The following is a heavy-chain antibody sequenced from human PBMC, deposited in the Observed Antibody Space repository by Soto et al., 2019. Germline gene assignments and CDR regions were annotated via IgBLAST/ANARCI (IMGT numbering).Heavy chain of an antibody. J-gene: IGHJ4*02. V-gene: IGHV4-39*01. CDR2: IYYSGST. CDR1: GGSISSSSYY. Sequence: SETLSLTCTVSGGSISSSSYYWGWIRQPPGKGLEWIGSIYYSGSTYYNPSLKSRVTISVDTSKNQFSLKLSSVTAADTAVYYCARHKASAAAGTYYFDYWGQGTLVTVS. CDR3: ARHKASAAAGTYYFDY. D-gene: IGHD6-13*01.